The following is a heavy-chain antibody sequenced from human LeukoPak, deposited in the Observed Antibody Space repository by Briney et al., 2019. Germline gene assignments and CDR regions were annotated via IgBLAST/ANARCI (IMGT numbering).Heavy chain of an antibody. J-gene: IGHJ4*02. D-gene: IGHD3-22*01. CDR1: GYTFTGHY. V-gene: IGHV1-2*02. Sequence: GASVKVSCKTSGYTFTGHYIHWVRQAPGQGLEWMGWINANNGATHCAQKFQDRVTMTRDTSISTAYMELSRLTSDDTAVYYCARDQNYYDTNTYYGIDCWGQGTLVTVSS. CDR2: INANNGAT. CDR3: ARDQNYYDTNTYYGIDC.